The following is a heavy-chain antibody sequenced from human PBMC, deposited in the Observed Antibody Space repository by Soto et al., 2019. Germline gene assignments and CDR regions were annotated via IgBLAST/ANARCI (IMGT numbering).Heavy chain of an antibody. D-gene: IGHD2-2*01. CDR3: ARRGGGCSSTSCYCYYYYGMDV. CDR2: IYPGDSDT. J-gene: IGHJ6*02. V-gene: IGHV5-51*01. CDR1: GCSFTSYW. Sequence: GEALKISCKGAGCSFTSYWIGCVRQMPGKGLEWMGIIYPGDSDTRYSPSFQGQVTISADKSISTAYLQWSSLKASDTAMYYCARRGGGCSSTSCYCYYYYGMDVWGQGTTVTVSS.